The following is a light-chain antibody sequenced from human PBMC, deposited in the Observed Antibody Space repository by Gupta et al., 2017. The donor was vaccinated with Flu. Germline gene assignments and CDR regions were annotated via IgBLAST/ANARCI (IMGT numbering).Light chain of an antibody. Sequence: QSALTQPPSVSGSPGQSVTISCTGTSSDVGTYNRVSWYQQPPGTAPKLMIYEVSNRPSGVPDRFSGSKSGNTASLTISGLQGEDEADYYCSSYTSSYTFVFRTGTKVTVL. J-gene: IGLJ1*01. V-gene: IGLV2-18*02. CDR1: SSDVGTYNR. CDR3: SSYTSSYTFV. CDR2: EVS.